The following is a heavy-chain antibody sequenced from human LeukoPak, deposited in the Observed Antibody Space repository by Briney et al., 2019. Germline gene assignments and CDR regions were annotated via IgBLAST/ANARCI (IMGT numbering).Heavy chain of an antibody. CDR3: ARAYDYGELDAFDI. D-gene: IGHD4-17*01. Sequence: GGSLRLSCTASGFTFSDYYMTWIRQAPGKGLEWVSYISGIDSTIFYADSVKGRFTISRDNAKNSLYLQMSSLRAEDTAVYYCARAYDYGELDAFDIWGQGTMVTVSS. J-gene: IGHJ3*02. CDR2: ISGIDSTI. CDR1: GFTFSDYY. V-gene: IGHV3-11*01.